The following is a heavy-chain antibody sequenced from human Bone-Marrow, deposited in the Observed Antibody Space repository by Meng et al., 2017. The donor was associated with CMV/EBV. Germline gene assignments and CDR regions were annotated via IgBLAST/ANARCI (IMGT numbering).Heavy chain of an antibody. CDR3: ARARGPNY. CDR2: ISWNSGSI. Sequence: SLKISCAASGFTFDDYAMHWVRQAPGKGLEWVSGISWNSGSIGYADSVKGRFTISRDNAKNTLYLQMNSLRAEDTAVYYCARARGPNYWGQGTLVTVSS. CDR1: GFTFDDYA. J-gene: IGHJ4*02. D-gene: IGHD3-16*01. V-gene: IGHV3-9*01.